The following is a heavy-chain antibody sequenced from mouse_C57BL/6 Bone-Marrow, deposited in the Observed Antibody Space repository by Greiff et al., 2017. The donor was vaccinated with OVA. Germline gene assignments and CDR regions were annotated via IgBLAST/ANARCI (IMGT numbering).Heavy chain of an antibody. J-gene: IGHJ4*01. CDR3: ARAYERLRLSYYAMDY. Sequence: EVHLVESGPGLVKPSQSLSLTCSVTGYSITSGYYWNWIRQFPGNKLEWMGYISYDGSNNYNPSLKNRISITRDTSKNQFFLKLNSVTTEDTATYYCARAYERLRLSYYAMDYWGQGTSVTVSS. V-gene: IGHV3-6*01. D-gene: IGHD2-4*01. CDR1: GYSITSGYY. CDR2: ISYDGSN.